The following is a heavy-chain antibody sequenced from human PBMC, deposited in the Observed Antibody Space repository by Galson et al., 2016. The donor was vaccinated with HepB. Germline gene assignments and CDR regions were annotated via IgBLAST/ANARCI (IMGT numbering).Heavy chain of an antibody. D-gene: IGHD3-16*02. CDR3: ARAPTMITFGGLTVGDLDY. V-gene: IGHV3-21*01. Sequence: SLRLSCAASGYAFRNYIMNWVRQSPGKGLEWVTSISSSGRSIYYADSVKGRFTISRDNTKNSLYLQMNSLRADDTAVYYCARAPTMITFGGLTVGDLDYWGQGTLVTVSS. CDR1: GYAFRNYI. CDR2: ISSSGRSI. J-gene: IGHJ4*02.